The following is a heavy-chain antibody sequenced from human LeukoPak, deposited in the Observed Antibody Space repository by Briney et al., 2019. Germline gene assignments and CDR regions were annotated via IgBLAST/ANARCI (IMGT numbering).Heavy chain of an antibody. V-gene: IGHV3-9*01. CDR2: ISWNSGTI. J-gene: IGHJ3*02. CDR3: AKDMMAIVGATTSAFDI. Sequence: PGGSLRLSCAASGVTFDDYAMHWVRQAPGRGLEWVSGISWNSGTIVYADSVKGRFTISRDNAKNSPYLQMNSLRVEDTALYYCAKDMMAIVGATTSAFDIWGQGTMVTVSS. D-gene: IGHD1-26*01. CDR1: GVTFDDYA.